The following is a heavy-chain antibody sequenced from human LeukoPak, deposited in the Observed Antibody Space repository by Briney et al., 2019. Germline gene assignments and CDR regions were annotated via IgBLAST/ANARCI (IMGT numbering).Heavy chain of an antibody. CDR2: ISSTSTYI. J-gene: IGHJ4*02. D-gene: IGHD4-17*01. CDR3: ARFDYAGYLAFDY. V-gene: IGHV3-21*01. CDR1: GFTFSRYA. Sequence: PGGSLRLSCAASGFTFSRYAMNWVRQAPGKGLEWVSSISSTSTYIHYADSVKGRFTISRDNAKNSLYLQMNSLRAEDTAVYYCARFDYAGYLAFDYWGQGTLVTVSS.